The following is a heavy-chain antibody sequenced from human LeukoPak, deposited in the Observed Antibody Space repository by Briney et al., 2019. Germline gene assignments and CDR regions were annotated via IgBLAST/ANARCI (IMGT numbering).Heavy chain of an antibody. CDR2: INSDGSEG. V-gene: IGHV3-7*03. CDR1: GFTVSSNY. J-gene: IGHJ3*01. CDR3: ARSSYSSSSSV. Sequence: GGSLRLSCAASGFTVSSNYMSWVRQAPGKGLEWVASINSDGSEGYYADVVKGRFTISRDNAKNSLYLQINSLRAEDTAVYYCARSSYSSSSSVWGQGTMVTVSS. D-gene: IGHD6-6*01.